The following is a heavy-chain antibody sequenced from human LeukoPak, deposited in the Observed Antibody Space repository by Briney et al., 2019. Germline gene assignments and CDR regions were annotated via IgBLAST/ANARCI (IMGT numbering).Heavy chain of an antibody. J-gene: IGHJ4*02. CDR3: ASRGLVITTDY. CDR1: GYTFTGYY. Sequence: ASVKVSCKASGYTFTGYYIHWVRQAPGQGLEWMGWINPNSGGTHYAQKFQGRVTMTRDTSISAAYMELSSLRSDDTAVYYCASRGLVITTDYWGQGTLVTVSS. CDR2: INPNSGGT. D-gene: IGHD3-22*01. V-gene: IGHV1-2*02.